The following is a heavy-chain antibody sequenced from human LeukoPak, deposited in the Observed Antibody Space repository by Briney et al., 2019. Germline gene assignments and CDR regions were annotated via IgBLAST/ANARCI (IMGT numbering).Heavy chain of an antibody. D-gene: IGHD1-14*01. CDR1: GFTFSNYW. CDR2: IKQDGSEK. CDR3: ARLRTFDY. J-gene: IGHJ4*02. Sequence: GGSLRLSCAASGFTFSNYWMSWVRQAPGKELEWVANIKQDGSEKYHVGSVKGRFTISRDNADNSLYLQMNSLRAEDTAVYYCARLRTFDYWGQGTLVTVSS. V-gene: IGHV3-7*03.